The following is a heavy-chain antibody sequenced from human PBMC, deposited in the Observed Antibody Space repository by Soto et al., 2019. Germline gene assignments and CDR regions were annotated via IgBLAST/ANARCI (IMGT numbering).Heavy chain of an antibody. CDR3: ARQKVYGEGFKGYYYYGMDV. CDR2: IYPGDSDT. Sequence: PGESLKISCKGSGYSFTSYWIGWVRQMPGKGLEWMGIIYPGDSDTRYSPSFQGQVTISADKSISTAYLQWSSLKASDTAMYYCARQKVYGEGFKGYYYYGMDVWGQGTTVTVSS. CDR1: GYSFTSYW. V-gene: IGHV5-51*01. D-gene: IGHD4-17*01. J-gene: IGHJ6*02.